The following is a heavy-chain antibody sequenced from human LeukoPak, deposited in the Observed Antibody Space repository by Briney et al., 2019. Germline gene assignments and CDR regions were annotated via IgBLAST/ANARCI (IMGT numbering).Heavy chain of an antibody. CDR1: GFTFSIYA. J-gene: IGHJ4*02. D-gene: IGHD3-22*01. CDR2: TSSGGELT. Sequence: GRSLRLSCAASGFTFSIYAMSWVRQGTGKGLEWVSSTSSGGELTFYADSVKGRFTISRDNSKNTLYLQMNSLRAEDTAVYYCAKDRPNYYHDNGHYYRRGGDCWGPGTLVTVSS. CDR3: AKDRPNYYHDNGHYYRRGGDC. V-gene: IGHV3-23*01.